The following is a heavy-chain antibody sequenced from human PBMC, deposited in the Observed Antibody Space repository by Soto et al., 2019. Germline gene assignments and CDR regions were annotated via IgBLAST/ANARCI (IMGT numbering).Heavy chain of an antibody. Sequence: QVQLVESGGGVVQPGRSLRLSCAASGFTFSSYAMHWVRQAPGKGLEWVAVISYDGSNKYYADSVKGRFTISRDNSKNTLYLQMNSLGAEDTAVYYCARDRVTTGDYEVDMSLGSNWFDPWGQGTLVTVSS. J-gene: IGHJ5*02. CDR1: GFTFSSYA. D-gene: IGHD4-17*01. CDR3: ARDRVTTGDYEVDMSLGSNWFDP. V-gene: IGHV3-30-3*01. CDR2: ISYDGSNK.